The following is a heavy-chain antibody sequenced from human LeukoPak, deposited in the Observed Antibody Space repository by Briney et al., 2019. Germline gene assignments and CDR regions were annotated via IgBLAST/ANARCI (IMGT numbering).Heavy chain of an antibody. CDR1: GFTLSSYV. CDR2: ISSNGGST. D-gene: IGHD6-19*01. J-gene: IGHJ3*01. CDR3: ARGRLSSGWYGDALDL. V-gene: IGHV3-64*02. Sequence: GGSLRLSCAASGFTLSSYVMHWVRQAPGKGLEYVSAISSNGGSTYYADSVKGRFTISRDNSEDTLYLQMGSLRVEDMAVYYCARGRLSSGWYGDALDLWGQGTMVTVSS.